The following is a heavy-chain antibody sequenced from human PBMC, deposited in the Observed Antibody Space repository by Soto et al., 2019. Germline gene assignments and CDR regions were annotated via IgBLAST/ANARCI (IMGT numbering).Heavy chain of an antibody. J-gene: IGHJ6*03. CDR2: IYPGDSDT. Sequence: GVSLKISCKGSGYSFTSYWIGWVRQMPGKRLEWMGIIYPGDSDTRYSPSFQGQVTISADKSISTAYLQWSSLKASDTAMYYCARHLRNSPGLYYYYLLAVWGKGSTVTGSS. D-gene: IGHD2-8*02. V-gene: IGHV5-51*01. CDR1: GYSFTSYW. CDR3: ARHLRNSPGLYYYYLLAV.